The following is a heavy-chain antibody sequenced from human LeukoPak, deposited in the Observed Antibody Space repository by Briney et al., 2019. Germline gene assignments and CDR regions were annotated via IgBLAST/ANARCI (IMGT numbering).Heavy chain of an antibody. V-gene: IGHV3-21*04. D-gene: IGHD6-6*01. Sequence: PGGSLRLSCAASGFTFSIYTMNWVRQAPGKGLEWVSSISSGTSYIYYADSVKGRFTISRDNAKNSLYLQMNSLRAEDTAVYYCAKRGGLSSSSGWYYFDYWGQGTLVTVSS. J-gene: IGHJ4*02. CDR2: ISSGTSYI. CDR1: GFTFSIYT. CDR3: AKRGGLSSSSGWYYFDY.